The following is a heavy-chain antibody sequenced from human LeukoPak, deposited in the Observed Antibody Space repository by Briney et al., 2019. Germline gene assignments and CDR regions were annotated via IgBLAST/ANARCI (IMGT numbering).Heavy chain of an antibody. D-gene: IGHD5-12*01. J-gene: IGHJ4*02. CDR2: ISGSGGST. Sequence: GGSLRLSCAASGFTFSSYAMSWVRQAPGKGLEWVSAISGSGGSTYYADSVKGRFTISRDNSKNTLYLQMNSLRAEDTAVYYCAKARYSGYDYLNYFDYWGQGTLVTVSS. CDR1: GFTFSSYA. V-gene: IGHV3-23*01. CDR3: AKARYSGYDYLNYFDY.